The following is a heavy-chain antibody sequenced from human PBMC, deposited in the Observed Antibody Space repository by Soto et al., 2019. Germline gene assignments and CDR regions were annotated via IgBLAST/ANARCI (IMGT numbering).Heavy chain of an antibody. CDR2: IYYSGST. D-gene: IGHD4-17*01. Sequence: TLSLTCTVSGGSISSYYWSWIRQPPGKGLEWIGYIYYSGSTNYNPSLKSRVTISVDTSKNQFSLKLSSVTAADTAVYYCARLYGLDAFDIWGQGTMVTVSS. V-gene: IGHV4-59*01. CDR3: ARLYGLDAFDI. CDR1: GGSISSYY. J-gene: IGHJ3*02.